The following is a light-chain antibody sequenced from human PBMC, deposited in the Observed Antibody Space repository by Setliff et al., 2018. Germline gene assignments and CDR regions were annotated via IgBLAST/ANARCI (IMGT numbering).Light chain of an antibody. V-gene: IGLV2-8*01. J-gene: IGLJ1*01. Sequence: QSALAQPPSASGSPGQSVTISCTGTSSDVGGYDYVSWYQQHPGKAPKLILYEVTKRPSGVPDRFSGSKSGNTASLTVSGLQAEDEADYYCSAYAGSRNWGAFGTGTKVTVL. CDR2: EVT. CDR3: SAYAGSRNWGA. CDR1: SSDVGGYDY.